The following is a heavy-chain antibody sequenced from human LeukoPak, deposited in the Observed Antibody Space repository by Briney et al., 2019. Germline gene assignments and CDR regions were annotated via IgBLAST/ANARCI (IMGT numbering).Heavy chain of an antibody. Sequence: SETLSLTCSVSGAFSTNYFWSWIREPAGKGLQWIGRINTSGDTYYNPSLNSRVTMSVDTSKKQFSLNLSSMAAADTAVYHCARTLLPATMGAFDIWGQGTMVTVS. CDR2: INTSGDT. D-gene: IGHD2-2*01. CDR1: GAFSTNYF. V-gene: IGHV4-4*07. CDR3: ARTLLPATMGAFDI. J-gene: IGHJ3*02.